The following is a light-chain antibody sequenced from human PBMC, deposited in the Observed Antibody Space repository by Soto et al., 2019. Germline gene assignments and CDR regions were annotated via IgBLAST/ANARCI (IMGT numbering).Light chain of an antibody. J-gene: IGLJ1*01. V-gene: IGLV1-51*02. CDR3: GTWDSSLSAYV. CDR1: SSNIGNNY. CDR2: ENN. Sequence: GPGQKVTISCSGSSSNIGNNYVSWYQQLPGTAPKLLIYENNKRPSGIPDRFSGSKSGTSATLGITGLQTGDEADYYCGTWDSSLSAYVFGTGTKLTVL.